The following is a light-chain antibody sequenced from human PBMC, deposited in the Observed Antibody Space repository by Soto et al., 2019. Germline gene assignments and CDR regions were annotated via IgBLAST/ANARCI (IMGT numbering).Light chain of an antibody. CDR1: QIVYSD. CDR3: QQRSAWPLT. J-gene: IGKJ4*01. Sequence: EIVLTQSPATLSLSPGERATLSCRASQIVYSDLAWYQQKPGQAPRLLIYDISSRATGTPVRFSGSGSGTDFTLTISSLEPEDIAIYFCQQRSAWPLTFGGGSKVEI. CDR2: DIS. V-gene: IGKV3-11*01.